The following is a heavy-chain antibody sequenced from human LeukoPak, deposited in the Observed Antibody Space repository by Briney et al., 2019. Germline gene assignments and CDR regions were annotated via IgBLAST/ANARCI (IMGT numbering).Heavy chain of an antibody. CDR2: IHYSGTT. CDR3: ARLQSWNNCSGYILDS. D-gene: IGHD2-15*01. Sequence: SETLCLIPTVSGGSNCSSSHNCGWIRQPPGKGLERIETIHYSGTTYYNPSLKSRVTISVDTSKNQFYLKLISVTAADTAVYYCARLQSWNNCSGYILDSWGQGTLVTVSS. J-gene: IGHJ4*02. CDR1: GGSNCSSSHN. V-gene: IGHV4-39*01.